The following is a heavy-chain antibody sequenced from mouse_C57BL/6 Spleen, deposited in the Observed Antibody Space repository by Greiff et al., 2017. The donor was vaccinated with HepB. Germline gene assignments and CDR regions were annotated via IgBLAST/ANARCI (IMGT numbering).Heavy chain of an antibody. CDR2: IYPRSGNT. CDR1: GYTFTSYG. Sequence: QVQLQQSGAELARPGASVKLSCKASGYTFTSYGISWVKQRTGQGLEWIGEIYPRSGNTYYNEKFKGKATLTADKSSSTAYMELRSLTSEDSAVYFGAREGYGSSPNWYFDVWGTGTTVTVSS. CDR3: AREGYGSSPNWYFDV. J-gene: IGHJ1*03. D-gene: IGHD1-1*01. V-gene: IGHV1-81*01.